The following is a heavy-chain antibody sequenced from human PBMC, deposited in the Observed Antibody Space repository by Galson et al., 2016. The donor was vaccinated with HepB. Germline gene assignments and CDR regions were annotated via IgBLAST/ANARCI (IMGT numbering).Heavy chain of an antibody. CDR1: GGSISSSNW. CDR3: AREAYDEGGWFDP. CDR2: IYHSGST. D-gene: IGHD5-12*01. V-gene: IGHV4-4*02. Sequence: SETLSLTCTVSGGSISSSNWWSWVRQPPGKGLEWIGEIYHSGSTNYNSSLKSRVTISLDTSKKQFSLQLSSVTAADTAVYSCAREAYDEGGWFDPWGQGTLVTVSS. J-gene: IGHJ5*02.